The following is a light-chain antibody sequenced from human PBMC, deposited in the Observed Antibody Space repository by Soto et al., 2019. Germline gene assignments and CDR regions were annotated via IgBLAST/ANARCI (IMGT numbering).Light chain of an antibody. J-gene: IGKJ4*01. Sequence: IQMTQSPSTLSASVGDRVTITCRASRSLQTWLAWYQQKPGKVPKLLIYQASSLQNGVPARFIGSGSGTEFTLTISSLQPEDFATYYCQQLERYPSTFGGGTKVDIK. CDR2: QAS. CDR3: QQLERYPST. V-gene: IGKV1-5*03. CDR1: RSLQTW.